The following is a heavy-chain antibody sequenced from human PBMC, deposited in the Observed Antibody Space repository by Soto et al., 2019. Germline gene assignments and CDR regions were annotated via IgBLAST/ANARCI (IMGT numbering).Heavy chain of an antibody. D-gene: IGHD2-15*01. CDR3: ARTGYCSGGSCYPDAFDI. CDR2: ISSSSSYI. CDR1: GFTFSSYS. V-gene: IGHV3-21*01. J-gene: IGHJ3*02. Sequence: PGGSLRLSCAASGFTFSSYSMNWVRQAPGKGLEWVSSISSSSSYIYYADSVKGRFTISRDNAKNSLYLQMNSLRAEDTAVYYCARTGYCSGGSCYPDAFDIWGQGTMVTVSS.